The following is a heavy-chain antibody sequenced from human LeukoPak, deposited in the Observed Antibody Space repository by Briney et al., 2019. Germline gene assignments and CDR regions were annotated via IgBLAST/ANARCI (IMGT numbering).Heavy chain of an antibody. CDR2: IYPGDSDT. D-gene: IGHD3-10*02. CDR1: GYSFTNYW. Sequence: PGESLKISCKGSGYSFTNYWIGWVRQMPGKGLEWMGIIYPGDSDTRYSPSFQGQVTISADKSIRTAYLQWSSLKASDTAMYYCARHKVEGMFMSGLFDYWGQGTLVTVSS. J-gene: IGHJ4*02. V-gene: IGHV5-51*01. CDR3: ARHKVEGMFMSGLFDY.